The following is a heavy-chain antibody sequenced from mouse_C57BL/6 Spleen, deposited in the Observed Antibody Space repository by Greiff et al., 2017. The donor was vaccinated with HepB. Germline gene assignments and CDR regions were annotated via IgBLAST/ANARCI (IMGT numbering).Heavy chain of an antibody. D-gene: IGHD1-1*01. J-gene: IGHJ1*03. Sequence: EVQGVESGGGLVQPKGSLKLSCAASGFSFNTYAMNWVRQAPGKGLEWVARIRSKSNNYATYYADSVKDRFTISRDDSESMLYLQMNNLKTEDTAMYYCVRHEDYYGPNWYFDVWGTGTTVTVSS. V-gene: IGHV10-1*01. CDR3: VRHEDYYGPNWYFDV. CDR1: GFSFNTYA. CDR2: IRSKSNNYAT.